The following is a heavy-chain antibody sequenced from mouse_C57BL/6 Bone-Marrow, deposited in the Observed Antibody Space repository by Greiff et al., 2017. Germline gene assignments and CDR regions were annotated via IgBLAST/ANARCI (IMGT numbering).Heavy chain of an antibody. CDR3: ARSLYYGSSYNY. J-gene: IGHJ2*01. V-gene: IGHV1-69*01. CDR1: GYTFTSYW. D-gene: IGHD1-1*01. Sequence: VQLQQSGAELVMPGASVKLSCKASGYTFTSYWMHWVKQRPGQGLEWIGEIDPSDSYTNYNQKFKGKSTLTVDKSSSTAYMQLSSLTSEDSAVYYCARSLYYGSSYNYWGQGTTLTVSS. CDR2: IDPSDSYT.